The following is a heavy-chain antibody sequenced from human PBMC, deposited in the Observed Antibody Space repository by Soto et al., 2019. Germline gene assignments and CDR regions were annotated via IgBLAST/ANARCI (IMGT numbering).Heavy chain of an antibody. CDR1: GGTFSSYT. Sequence: SVKLSCKASGGTFSSYTISWVRQAPGQGLEWMGGIIPIFGTANYAQKFQGRVTITADESTSTAYMELSSLRSEDTAVYYCARGGPYSSSRPGNYYYYYGMDVWGQGTTVTVSS. CDR3: ARGGPYSSSRPGNYYYYYGMDV. CDR2: IIPIFGTA. V-gene: IGHV1-69*13. D-gene: IGHD6-13*01. J-gene: IGHJ6*02.